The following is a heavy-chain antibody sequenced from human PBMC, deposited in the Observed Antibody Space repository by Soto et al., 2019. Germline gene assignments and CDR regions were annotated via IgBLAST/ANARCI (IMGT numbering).Heavy chain of an antibody. CDR1: GFTFSSYG. J-gene: IGHJ4*02. V-gene: IGHV3-30*03. D-gene: IGHD5-18*01. Sequence: QVQLVESGRGVVQPGRSLRLSCAASGFTFSSYGMHWVRQAPGKGLEWVAVISYDGSNKYYADSVKGRFTISRDNSKNSLYLQMYSLRAEDTAVYYCATDLYLLGDTAKVDYWCQGTLVTVSS. CDR3: ATDLYLLGDTAKVDY. CDR2: ISYDGSNK.